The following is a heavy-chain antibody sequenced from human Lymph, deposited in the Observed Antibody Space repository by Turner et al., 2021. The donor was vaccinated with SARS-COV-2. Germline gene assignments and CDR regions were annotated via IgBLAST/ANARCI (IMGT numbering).Heavy chain of an antibody. D-gene: IGHD7-27*01. J-gene: IGHJ2*01. Sequence: QVQLQQWGAGLLKPSETLSLTCAVYGGSFSGYYWSWIRQPPGKGLEWIGESNHSGSTNYIPSLKSRVTISVDTSKKQFSLKLSSVTAADTAVYYCARVWVRWWYFDLWGRGTLVTVSS. CDR3: ARVWVRWWYFDL. CDR2: SNHSGST. V-gene: IGHV4-34*01. CDR1: GGSFSGYY.